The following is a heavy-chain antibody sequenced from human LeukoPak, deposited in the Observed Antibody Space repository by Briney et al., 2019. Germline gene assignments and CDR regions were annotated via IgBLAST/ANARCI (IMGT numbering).Heavy chain of an antibody. D-gene: IGHD3-22*01. CDR3: ARHRGSGYSPFDY. Sequence: SETLSLTCTVSGGSISSYYWSWIRQPPGKGLEWIGYIYYSGSTNYNPSLKSRVTISVDTSKNQFSLKLSFVTAADTAVYYCARHRGSGYSPFDYWGQGTLVTVSS. J-gene: IGHJ4*02. V-gene: IGHV4-59*08. CDR1: GGSISSYY. CDR2: IYYSGST.